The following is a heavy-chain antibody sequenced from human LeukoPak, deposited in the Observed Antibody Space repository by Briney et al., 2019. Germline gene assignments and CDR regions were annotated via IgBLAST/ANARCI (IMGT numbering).Heavy chain of an antibody. V-gene: IGHV3-11*04. D-gene: IGHD3-22*01. J-gene: IGHJ3*01. CDR1: GFTFSDYY. Sequence: GGPLRLSCAASGFTFSDYYMSWIRQAPGKGLEWVSYISNSGSTIYYADSVKGRFTISRDNAKNSLYLQMNSLRAEDTAVYYCSAGEGYYDSSDYYSAWAFNVWGQGTMVTVSS. CDR3: SAGEGYYDSSDYYSAWAFNV. CDR2: ISNSGSTI.